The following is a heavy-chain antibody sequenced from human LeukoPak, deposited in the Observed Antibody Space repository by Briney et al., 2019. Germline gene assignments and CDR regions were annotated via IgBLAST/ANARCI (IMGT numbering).Heavy chain of an antibody. Sequence: SETLSLTCAVCGGSFSGYYWSWIRQPPGKGLEWIGEINHSGSTNYNPSLESRVTISVDTSKNQFSLKLSSVTAADTAVYYCARRQRKQRLVPKGDYYFDYWGQGTLVTVSS. J-gene: IGHJ4*02. CDR1: GGSFSGYY. CDR2: INHSGST. V-gene: IGHV4-34*01. CDR3: ARRQRKQRLVPKGDYYFDY. D-gene: IGHD6-19*01.